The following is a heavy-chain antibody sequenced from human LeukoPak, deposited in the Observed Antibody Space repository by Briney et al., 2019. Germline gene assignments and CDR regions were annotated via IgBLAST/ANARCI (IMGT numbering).Heavy chain of an antibody. CDR2: IYYSGSI. D-gene: IGHD2-21*02. CDR1: GGSINSYY. V-gene: IGHV4-59*08. CDR3: ARRVATKPKYCFDN. Sequence: SETLSLTCTVSGGSINSYYWTWIRQPPGKGLEWIGFIYYSGSINYNPSLKSRVTISLDTSKNQFSLRLSSVTAADTAVYYCARRVATKPKYCFDNWGLGTLVTVST. J-gene: IGHJ4*02.